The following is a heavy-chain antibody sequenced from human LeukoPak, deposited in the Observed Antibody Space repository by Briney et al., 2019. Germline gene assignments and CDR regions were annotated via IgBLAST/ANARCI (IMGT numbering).Heavy chain of an antibody. D-gene: IGHD6-13*01. CDR2: IRSSSSYI. Sequence: GGSLRLSCAASGFTFSSYSMNWVRQAPAKGLEWVSSIRSSSSYIYYADSVKGRFTISRDNSKNTVYLQMNSLRAEDTAVYYCAKDLYSIIIGANCFDPGGQGTLVSVSS. CDR3: AKDLYSIIIGANCFDP. CDR1: GFTFSSYS. J-gene: IGHJ5*02. V-gene: IGHV3-21*04.